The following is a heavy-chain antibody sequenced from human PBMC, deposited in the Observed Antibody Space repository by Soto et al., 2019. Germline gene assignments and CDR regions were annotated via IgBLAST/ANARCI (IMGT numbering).Heavy chain of an antibody. CDR1: GGTFSSYA. V-gene: IGHV1-69*13. Sequence: SVKVSCKASGGTFSSYAISWVRQAPGQGLEWMGGIIPIFGTANYAQKFQGRVTITADESTSTAYMELSSLRSEDTAVYYCARADRYDFRSGYYFRFGNYYYYGMDVWGQGTTVTVSS. D-gene: IGHD3-3*01. CDR3: ARADRYDFRSGYYFRFGNYYYYGMDV. CDR2: IIPIFGTA. J-gene: IGHJ6*02.